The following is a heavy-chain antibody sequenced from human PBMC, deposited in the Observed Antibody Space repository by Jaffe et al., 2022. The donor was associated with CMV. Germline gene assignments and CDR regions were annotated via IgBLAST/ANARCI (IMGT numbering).Heavy chain of an antibody. V-gene: IGHV3-23*01. D-gene: IGHD6-19*01. Sequence: EEQLLESGGGLVQPGGSLRLSCEVSGFTFSSYAMNWVRQAPGKGLECVSGISDSGGSTYYADSVKGRFTISRDNSKNTLYLQMQSLRAEDTAIYYCAKTVYSSGWYPQGYYYYYGMAVWGQGTTVTVSS. CDR3: AKTVYSSGWYPQGYYYYYGMAV. CDR2: ISDSGGST. J-gene: IGHJ6*02. CDR1: GFTFSSYA.